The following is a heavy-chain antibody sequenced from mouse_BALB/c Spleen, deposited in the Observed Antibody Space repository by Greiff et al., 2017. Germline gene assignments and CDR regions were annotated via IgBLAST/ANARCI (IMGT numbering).Heavy chain of an antibody. CDR1: GYAFSSYW. CDR3: ASNYDFDY. D-gene: IGHD2-1*01. J-gene: IGHJ2*01. V-gene: IGHV1-80*01. CDR2: IYPGDGDT. Sequence: QVTLKESGAELVRPGSSVKISCKASGYAFSSYWMNWVKQRPGQGLEWIGQIYPGDGDTNYNGKFKGKATLTADKSSSTAYMQLSSLTSEDSAVYFCASNYDFDYWGQGTTLTVSS.